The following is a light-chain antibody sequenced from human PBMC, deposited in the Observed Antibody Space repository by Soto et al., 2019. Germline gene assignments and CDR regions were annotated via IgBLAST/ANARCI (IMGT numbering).Light chain of an antibody. Sequence: ENVLTQSPATLSLSPGEGATLSCRASQSINTYLAWYQQKPGQAPRLLIYDASNRATGIPARFSGSGSGTNFTLTISSLEPEDFAVYYCQQRRSWQVTFGQGTRLEIK. CDR1: QSINTY. J-gene: IGKJ5*01. V-gene: IGKV3D-11*02. CDR2: DAS. CDR3: QQRRSWQVT.